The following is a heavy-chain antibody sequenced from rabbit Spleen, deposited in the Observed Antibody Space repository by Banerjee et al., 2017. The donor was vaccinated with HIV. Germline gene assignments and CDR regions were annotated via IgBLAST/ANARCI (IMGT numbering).Heavy chain of an antibody. V-gene: IGHV1S40*01. D-gene: IGHD2-1*01. CDR3: ARDLVGVIGWNFYL. Sequence: QSLEESGGGLVQPGASLRLTCKASGIDFSRSYDMCWVRQAPGKGLEWIACIYTGNGKTYFATWAKGRFTVSRTSSTTVTLRMTSLTAADRATYFCARDLVGVIGWNFYLWGPGTLVTVS. J-gene: IGHJ4*01. CDR2: IYTGNGKT. CDR1: GIDFSRSYD.